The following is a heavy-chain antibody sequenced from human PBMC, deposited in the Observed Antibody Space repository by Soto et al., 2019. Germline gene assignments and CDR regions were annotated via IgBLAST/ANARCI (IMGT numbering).Heavy chain of an antibody. V-gene: IGHV3-33*01. Sequence: QVQLVESGGGVVQPGRSLTLSCAASGFTFSSYALHWVRQAPGKGLEWVAVIWYDGSNKNYADSVKGRFTISRDNSKNTLYLQVNSLRAEDTAVYYCATVKGHWGPGTLVTVSS. J-gene: IGHJ4*02. CDR2: IWYDGSNK. CDR1: GFTFSSYA. CDR3: ATVKGH.